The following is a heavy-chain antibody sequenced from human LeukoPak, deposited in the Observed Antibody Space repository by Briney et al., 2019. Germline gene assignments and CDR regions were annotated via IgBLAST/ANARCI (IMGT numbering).Heavy chain of an antibody. CDR2: ISHSGST. J-gene: IGHJ4*02. D-gene: IGHD3-16*02. Sequence: KASETLSLTCAVSGGSISSGSYSWSWIRQPPGKGLEWIGYISHSGSTNYNPSLKSRVTISVDTSKNQFSLKLSSVTAADTAVYYCATRPLYYDYVWGSYRSHSYYFDYWGQGTLVTVSS. CDR1: GGSISSGSYS. V-gene: IGHV4-30-2*01. CDR3: ATRPLYYDYVWGSYRSHSYYFDY.